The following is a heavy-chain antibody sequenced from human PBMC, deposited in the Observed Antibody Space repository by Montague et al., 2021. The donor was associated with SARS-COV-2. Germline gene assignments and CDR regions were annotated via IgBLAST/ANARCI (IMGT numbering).Heavy chain of an antibody. Sequence: SETLSLTCTVSGGTIRSYYYSWIRQPPGKALEWIGYIYYIGSTNXNPSLKSRVTVSIDASKNQFSLKLSSVTAADSAVYYCARQGSEYCSSTRCYGADQLFDFWGQGTMVTVSS. CDR3: ARQGSEYCSSTRCYGADQLFDF. V-gene: IGHV4-59*08. J-gene: IGHJ4*02. CDR2: IYYIGST. CDR1: GGTIRSYY. D-gene: IGHD2-2*01.